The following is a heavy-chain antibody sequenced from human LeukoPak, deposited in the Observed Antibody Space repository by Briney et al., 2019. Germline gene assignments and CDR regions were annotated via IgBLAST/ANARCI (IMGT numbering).Heavy chain of an antibody. V-gene: IGHV4-61*02. D-gene: IGHD3-22*01. CDR2: IYTSGST. J-gene: IGHJ4*02. Sequence: SETLSLTCTVPGGSISSGSYYWSWIRQPAGKGLEWIGRIYTSGSTNYNPSLKSRVTISVDTSKNQFSLKLSSVTAADTAVYYCARDYDSSVFDYWGQGTLVTVSS. CDR3: ARDYDSSVFDY. CDR1: GGSISSGSYY.